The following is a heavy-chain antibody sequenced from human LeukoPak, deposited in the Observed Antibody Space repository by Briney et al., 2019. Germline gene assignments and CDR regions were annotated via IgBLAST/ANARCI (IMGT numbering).Heavy chain of an antibody. J-gene: IGHJ5*02. CDR3: AKVAEMGTILGKFDK. CDR2: IYSGGTT. D-gene: IGHD5-24*01. CDR1: GFNVSRNY. V-gene: IGHV3-53*01. Sequence: GGSLRLSCAASGFNVSRNYMSWVRQAPGKGLEWVSVIYSGGTTNYADSVKGRFTISRDNSKNTLYLQMNSLRAEDTAVYYCAKVAEMGTILGKFDKWGQGTLVTVSS.